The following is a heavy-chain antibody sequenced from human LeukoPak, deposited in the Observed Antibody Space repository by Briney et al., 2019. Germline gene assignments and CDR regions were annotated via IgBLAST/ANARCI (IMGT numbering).Heavy chain of an antibody. CDR3: AGTFITMIVVVIAQFDY. V-gene: IGHV4-39*01. CDR2: VFHSGHT. D-gene: IGHD3-22*01. Sequence: SETLSLTCTLSGGSITTESYYWAWVRQPPGKGLDWIGSVFHSGHTYYNPPLKSRVTISVDTSKNQFSLKLSSVTAADTAVYYCAGTFITMIVVVIAQFDYWGQGTLVTVSS. CDR1: GGSITTESYY. J-gene: IGHJ4*02.